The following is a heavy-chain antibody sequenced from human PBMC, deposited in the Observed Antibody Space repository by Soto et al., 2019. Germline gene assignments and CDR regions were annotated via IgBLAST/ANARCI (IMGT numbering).Heavy chain of an antibody. V-gene: IGHV2-70*11. D-gene: IGHD2-15*01. CDR2: IEWDDDK. CDR3: ARGNGCYSPYEIASPASGYFDY. Sequence: PTPVNLSHALTMTLAFSGFPLSKSRMYESWIRQPPGKALEWLARIEWDDDKYYSTSLKTRLTISKDTSKSQGVLTMTNMDPVDTAKYYCARGNGCYSPYEIASPASGYFDYWGHGTLVTVSS. CDR1: GFPLSKSRMY. J-gene: IGHJ4*01.